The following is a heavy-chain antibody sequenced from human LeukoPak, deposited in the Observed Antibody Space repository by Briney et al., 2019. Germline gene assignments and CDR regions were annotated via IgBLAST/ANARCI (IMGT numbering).Heavy chain of an antibody. CDR3: TRTGQLGQYYFDY. CDR2: IYSGGST. V-gene: IGHV3-53*01. CDR1: GFTVSSNY. D-gene: IGHD6-13*01. J-gene: IGHJ4*02. Sequence: GGSLRLSCAASGFTVSSNYMSWVRQAPGKGLEWVSVIYSGGSTYYADSVKGRFTISRDNSKNTLYLQMNSLRAEDTAVYYCTRTGQLGQYYFDYWGQGTLVTVSS.